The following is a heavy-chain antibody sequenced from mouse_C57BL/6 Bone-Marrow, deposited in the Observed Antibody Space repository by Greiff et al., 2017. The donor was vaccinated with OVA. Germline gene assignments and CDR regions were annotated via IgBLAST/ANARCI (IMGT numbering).Heavy chain of an antibody. CDR1: GYTFTSYG. V-gene: IGHV1-81*01. Sequence: QVQLQQSGAELARPGASVKLSCKASGYTFTSYGISWVKQRPGQGLEWIGKIYPRSGNTYYNEKFKGKATLTADKSSSTAYRELRSLTSEVSAGDSCAILDYGNKYYAMDYWGQGTSVTVSS. CDR3: AILDYGNKYYAMDY. D-gene: IGHD2-1*01. CDR2: IYPRSGNT. J-gene: IGHJ4*01.